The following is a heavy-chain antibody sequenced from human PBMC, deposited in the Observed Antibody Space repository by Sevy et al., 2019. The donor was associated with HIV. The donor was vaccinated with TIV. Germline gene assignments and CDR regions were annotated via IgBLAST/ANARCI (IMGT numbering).Heavy chain of an antibody. CDR1: GGSISSYY. CDR3: ARHPQYSNYYYYGMDV. CDR2: IYYSGST. Sequence: SETLSLTCTVSGGSISSYYWSWIRQPPGKGLEWIGYIYYSGSTNYNPSLKSRVTISVDTSKNQFSLKLSSVTAADTAVYYCARHPQYSNYYYYGMDVWGQGTTVTISS. J-gene: IGHJ6*02. V-gene: IGHV4-59*08. D-gene: IGHD1-26*01.